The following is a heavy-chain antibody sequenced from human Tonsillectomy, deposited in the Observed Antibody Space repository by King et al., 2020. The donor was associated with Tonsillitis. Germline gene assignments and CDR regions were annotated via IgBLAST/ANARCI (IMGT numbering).Heavy chain of an antibody. Sequence: VQLVESGGGLVQPGGSLRLSGAASGFTFSSDAMSWVRQAPGKGLEWVSIISDRGDRKYYADSGKGRFTISRDNSKNTLYLQMNSLRAEDTAVYYCAKYCSGGICFDYWGPGTLVTVSS. CDR3: AKYCSGGICFDY. D-gene: IGHD2-15*01. CDR1: GFTFSSDA. J-gene: IGHJ4*02. CDR2: ISDRGDRK. V-gene: IGHV3-23*04.